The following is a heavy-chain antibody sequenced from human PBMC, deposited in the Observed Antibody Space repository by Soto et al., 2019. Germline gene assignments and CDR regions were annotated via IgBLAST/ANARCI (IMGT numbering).Heavy chain of an antibody. J-gene: IGHJ6*02. CDR2: INAGNGNT. D-gene: IGHD2-2*01. CDR1: GYTFTSYA. CDR3: ARGVEYCRRTSGDDYYYYGMDG. Sequence: ASVKVSCKASGYTFTSYAMHWVRQAPGQRLEWMGWINAGNGNTKYSQKFQGRVTITRDTSASTAYMELSSLRSEDTAVYYCARGVEYCRRTSGDDYYYYGMDGWGQGTTVTV. V-gene: IGHV1-3*01.